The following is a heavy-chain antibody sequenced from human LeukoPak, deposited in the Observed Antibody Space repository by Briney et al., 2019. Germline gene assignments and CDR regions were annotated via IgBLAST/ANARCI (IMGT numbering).Heavy chain of an antibody. V-gene: IGHV4-39*07. J-gene: IGHJ5*02. CDR3: ARVGEVAGTTFANWFDP. CDR2: IYYSGST. D-gene: IGHD1-7*01. Sequence: SETLSLTCTVSGGSISSSSYYWGWIRQPPGKGLEWIGSIYYSGSTYYNPSLKSRVTISVDTSKNQFSLKLSSVTAADTAAYYCARVGEVAGTTFANWFDPWGQGTLVTVSS. CDR1: GGSISSSSYY.